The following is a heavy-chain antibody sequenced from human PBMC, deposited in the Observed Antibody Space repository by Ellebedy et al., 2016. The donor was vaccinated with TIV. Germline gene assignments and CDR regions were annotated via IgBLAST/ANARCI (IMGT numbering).Heavy chain of an antibody. CDR1: GSTFSTYF. CDR3: AREEFGTSFDY. V-gene: IGHV3-33*01. D-gene: IGHD3-10*01. J-gene: IGHJ4*02. CDR2: IWHDGSNK. Sequence: GESLKISXAASGSTFSTYFMHWVRQVPGKGPEWVALIWHDGSNKHYADSVKGRFTISGDNSKNILFLQMNSLRAEDTAVYYCAREEFGTSFDYWGQGTLVTVSS.